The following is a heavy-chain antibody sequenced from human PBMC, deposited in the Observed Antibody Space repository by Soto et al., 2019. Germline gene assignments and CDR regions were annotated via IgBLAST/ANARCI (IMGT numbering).Heavy chain of an antibody. D-gene: IGHD6-13*01. CDR2: IYPRDSDT. Sequence: LGESLKISCKGSGYTITSYWIGWVRQMPGKGLEWMGIIYPRDSDTRYSPSFQGHVTISADKSISTAYLQWSSLKASDTGMYYCARHIAGTGEDYWGQGTLVTVSS. J-gene: IGHJ4*02. CDR1: GYTITSYW. CDR3: ARHIAGTGEDY. V-gene: IGHV5-51*01.